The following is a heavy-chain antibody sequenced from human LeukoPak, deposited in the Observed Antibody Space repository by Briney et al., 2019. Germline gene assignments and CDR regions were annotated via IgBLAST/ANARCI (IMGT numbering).Heavy chain of an antibody. D-gene: IGHD4-17*01. CDR1: GGSISSYY. J-gene: IGHJ5*02. CDR3: ARAGRDMTTVFP. V-gene: IGHV4-59*01. CDR2: IYYSGST. Sequence: PSETLSLTCTVSGGSISSYYWSWIRQPPGKGLEWIGYIYYSGSTNYNPSLKSRVTISVDTSKNQFSLKLSSVTAADTAVYYCARAGRDMTTVFPWGQGTLVTVSS.